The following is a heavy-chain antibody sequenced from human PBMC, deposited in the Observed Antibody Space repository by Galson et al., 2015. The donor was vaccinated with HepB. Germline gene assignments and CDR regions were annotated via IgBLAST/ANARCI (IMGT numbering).Heavy chain of an antibody. J-gene: IGHJ4*02. V-gene: IGHV3-23*01. D-gene: IGHD6-19*01. CDR1: GFTFSYYA. CDR3: AKVFPEKTDGWYRQALYYFDS. CDR2: ITPSGDNT. Sequence: CAASGFTFSYYAMSWVRQAPGQGLEWISAITPSGDNTYSADSLKGRFTISRDNSQNTVFLQMDSLRADDTAIYFCAKVFPEKTDGWYRQALYYFDSWGQGTRVTVSS.